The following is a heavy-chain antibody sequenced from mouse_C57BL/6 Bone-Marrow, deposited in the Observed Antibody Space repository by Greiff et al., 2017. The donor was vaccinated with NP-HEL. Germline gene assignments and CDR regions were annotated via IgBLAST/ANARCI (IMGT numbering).Heavy chain of an antibody. CDR3: ARGGWLLPPFAY. Sequence: EVQRVESGGGLVKPGGSLKLSCAASGFTFSSYAMSWVRQTPEKRLEWVATISDGGSYTYYPDNVKGRFTISRDNAKNNLYLQMSHLKSEDTAMYYCARGGWLLPPFAYWGQGTLVTVSA. V-gene: IGHV5-4*01. CDR1: GFTFSSYA. J-gene: IGHJ3*01. CDR2: ISDGGSYT. D-gene: IGHD2-3*01.